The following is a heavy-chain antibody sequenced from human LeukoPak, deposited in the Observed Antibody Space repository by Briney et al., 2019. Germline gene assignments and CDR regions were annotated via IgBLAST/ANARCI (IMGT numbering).Heavy chain of an antibody. V-gene: IGHV3-23*01. CDR2: IASDGGNI. CDR3: AKYLCSSGNCYRNLQV. D-gene: IGHD3-22*01. J-gene: IGHJ1*01. CDR1: GFTFHIYV. Sequence: GGSLRLSCVASGFTFHIYVMNWVRQAPGKGLQWVSTIASDGGNIHYADSVKGRFTISRDNSKDILYLQMNSLRAEDTAVYYCAKYLCSSGNCYRNLQVWGQGTLVTVSS.